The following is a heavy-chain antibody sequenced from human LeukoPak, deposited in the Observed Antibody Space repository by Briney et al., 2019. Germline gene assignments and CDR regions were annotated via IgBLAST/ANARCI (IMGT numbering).Heavy chain of an antibody. J-gene: IGHJ5*02. CDR3: ARQGSWYWFDP. CDR2: IYYSGST. CDR1: GDSITSSSYY. D-gene: IGHD6-13*01. V-gene: IGHV4-39*07. Sequence: SETLSLTCTVSGDSITSSSYYWGWIRQPPGKGLEWIGSIYYSGSTYYNPSLKSRVTISVDTSKNQFSLKLSSVTAADTAVYYCARQGSWYWFDPWGQGTLVTVSS.